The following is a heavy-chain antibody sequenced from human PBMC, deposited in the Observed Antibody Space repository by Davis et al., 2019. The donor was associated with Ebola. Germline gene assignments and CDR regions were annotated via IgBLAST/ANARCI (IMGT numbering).Heavy chain of an antibody. CDR1: GFTFSSYD. CDR2: IGTAGDT. J-gene: IGHJ4*02. D-gene: IGHD2-21*02. V-gene: IGHV3-13*01. CDR3: ARVTVYCGGDCYSYFDY. Sequence: GESLKISCAASGFTFSSYDMHWVRQATGKGLEWVSAIGTAGDTYYPGSVKGRFTISRENAKNSLYLQMNSLRAGDTAVYYCARVTVYCGGDCYSYFDYWGQGTLVTVSS.